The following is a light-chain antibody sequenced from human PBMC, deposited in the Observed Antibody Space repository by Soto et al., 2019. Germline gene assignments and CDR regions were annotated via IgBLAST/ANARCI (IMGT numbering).Light chain of an antibody. Sequence: QTVVTQPPSVSAAPGQKVTISCSGSSSNIGNNYVSWYQQLPGTAPKLLIYDNNKRPSGIPDRFSGSKSGTSATLGITGLQTGDEADYYCGTWDTSLSAGKIFGGGTKVTVL. V-gene: IGLV1-51*01. CDR2: DNN. CDR1: SSNIGNNY. CDR3: GTWDTSLSAGKI. J-gene: IGLJ2*01.